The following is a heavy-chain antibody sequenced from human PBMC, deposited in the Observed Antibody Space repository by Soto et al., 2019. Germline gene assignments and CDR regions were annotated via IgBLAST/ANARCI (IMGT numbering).Heavy chain of an antibody. CDR1: GFTFSSYG. V-gene: IGHV3-30*03. CDR3: AHGDYYDSSGYYPQGFDP. D-gene: IGHD3-22*01. CDR2: ISYDGSNK. J-gene: IGHJ5*02. Sequence: GGSLRLSCAASGFTFSSYGMHWVRQAPGKGLEWVAVISYDGSNKYYADSVKGRFTISRDNSKNTLYLQMNSLRAEDTAVYYCAHGDYYDSSGYYPQGFDPWGQGTLVTVSS.